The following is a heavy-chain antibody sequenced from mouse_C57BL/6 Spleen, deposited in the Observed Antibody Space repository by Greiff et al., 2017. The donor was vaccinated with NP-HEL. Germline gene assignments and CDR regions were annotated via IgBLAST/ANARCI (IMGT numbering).Heavy chain of an antibody. CDR2: ISYDGSN. J-gene: IGHJ3*01. CDR1: GYSITSGYY. D-gene: IGHD2-4*01. CDR3: AAGLDAWFAY. V-gene: IGHV3-6*01. Sequence: EVKLVESGPGLVKPSQSLSLTCSVTGYSITSGYYWNWIRQFPGNKLEWMGYISYDGSNNYNPSLKNRISITRDTSKNQFFLKLNSVTTEDTATYYCAAGLDAWFAYWGQGTLVTVSA.